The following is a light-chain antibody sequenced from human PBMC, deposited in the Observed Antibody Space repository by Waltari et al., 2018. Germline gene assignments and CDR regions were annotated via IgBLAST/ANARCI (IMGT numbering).Light chain of an antibody. Sequence: IVLTQSPVTLSLSPGERTTLPCRARQSVSTQLTWYQKKPGQAPRLLIYDASNRATGIPARFSGSGSGTDFTLTISSLEPEDFAVYYCQQRSAIPITFGQGTRLEIK. V-gene: IGKV3-11*01. CDR3: QQRSAIPIT. J-gene: IGKJ5*01. CDR2: DAS. CDR1: QSVSTQ.